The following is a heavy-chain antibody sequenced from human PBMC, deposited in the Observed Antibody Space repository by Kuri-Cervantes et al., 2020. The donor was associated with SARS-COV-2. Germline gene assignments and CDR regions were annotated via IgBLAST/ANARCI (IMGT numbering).Heavy chain of an antibody. V-gene: IGHV2-26*01. D-gene: IGHD3-22*01. CDR1: GGPISSYYW. CDR3: ARIRSDYDSSGYANDD. J-gene: IGHJ4*02. Sequence: ETLSLTCTVSGGPISSYYWSWIRQPPGKALEWLAHIFSNDEKSYSTSLKSRLTISKDTSKSQVVLTMTNMDPVDTATYHCARIRSDYDSSGYANDDWGQGTLVTVSS. CDR2: IFSNDEK.